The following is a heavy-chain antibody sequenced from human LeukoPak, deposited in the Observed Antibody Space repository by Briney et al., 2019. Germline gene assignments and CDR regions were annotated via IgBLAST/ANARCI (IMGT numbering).Heavy chain of an antibody. V-gene: IGHV3-21*04. Sequence: PGGSLRLSCTASGFTLSSYSMTWVRQAPGKGLEWVSSISSGGSYIYYVDSVKGRFTTSRDNARNSLYLQMNSLRAEDTAVYYCARVPGDYGMDVWGQGTTVTVSS. J-gene: IGHJ6*02. CDR2: ISSGGSYI. CDR1: GFTLSSYS. CDR3: ARVPGDYGMDV.